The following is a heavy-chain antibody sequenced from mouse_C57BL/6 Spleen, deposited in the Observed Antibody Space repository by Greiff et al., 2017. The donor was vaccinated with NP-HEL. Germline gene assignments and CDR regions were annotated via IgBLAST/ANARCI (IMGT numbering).Heavy chain of an antibody. CDR1: GYTFTSYW. CDR3: ARVGREFFDY. V-gene: IGHV1-64*01. Sequence: QVQLQQSGAELVKPGASVKLSCKASGYTFTSYWMHWVKQRPGQGLEWIGMIHPNSGSTNYNEKFKSKATLTVDKSSSTAYMQLSSLTSEDSAVYYCARVGREFFDYWGQGTTLTVSS. J-gene: IGHJ2*01. CDR2: IHPNSGST. D-gene: IGHD4-1*01.